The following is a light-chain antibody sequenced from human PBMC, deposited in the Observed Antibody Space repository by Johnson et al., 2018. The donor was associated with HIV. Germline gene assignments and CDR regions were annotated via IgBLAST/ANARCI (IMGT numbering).Light chain of an antibody. CDR3: GTWDSSLSAGCYV. Sequence: QAVLTQPPSVSAAPGQKVTISCSGSSSNIGRNYVSWYQQLPGTAPKLLIYDNNKRPSGIPDRFSGSKSGTSATLGITGLQTGDGADYYCGTWDSSLSAGCYVFGTGTKVTVL. V-gene: IGLV1-51*01. J-gene: IGLJ1*01. CDR1: SSNIGRNY. CDR2: DNN.